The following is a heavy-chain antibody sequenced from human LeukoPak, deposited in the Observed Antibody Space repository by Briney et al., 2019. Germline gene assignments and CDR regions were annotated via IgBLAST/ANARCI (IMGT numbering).Heavy chain of an antibody. CDR1: GGSISSSSYY. CDR2: IYYSGST. V-gene: IGHV4-39*07. CDR3: ARRGQPGSLNY. J-gene: IGHJ4*02. D-gene: IGHD1-1*01. Sequence: SETLSLTCTVSGGSISSSSYYWGWIRQPPGKGLEWIGSIYYSGSTYYNPSLKSRVTISVDTSKNQFSLKLSSVTAADTAVYYCARRGQPGSLNYWGQGTLVTVSS.